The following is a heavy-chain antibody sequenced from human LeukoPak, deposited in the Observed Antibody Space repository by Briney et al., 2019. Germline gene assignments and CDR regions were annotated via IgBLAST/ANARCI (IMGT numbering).Heavy chain of an antibody. Sequence: AGGSLRLSCAASGFTFDDYAMHWVRQAPGKGLEWVSGISWNSGSIGYADSVKGRFTISRDNAKNTVYLQMNSLRAEDTAVYYCARGRSGSYGFFDYWSLGNLVTVSS. D-gene: IGHD3-10*01. V-gene: IGHV3-9*01. CDR2: ISWNSGSI. CDR1: GFTFDDYA. CDR3: ARGRSGSYGFFDY. J-gene: IGHJ4*02.